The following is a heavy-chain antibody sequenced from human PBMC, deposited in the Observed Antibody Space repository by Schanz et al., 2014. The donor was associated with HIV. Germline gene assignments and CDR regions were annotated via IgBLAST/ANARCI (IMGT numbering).Heavy chain of an antibody. V-gene: IGHV1-69*01. Sequence: QVQLVQSGAEVKKPGSSVKVSCKASGGTFRSNAITWVRQAPGQGLEWIGHFNVMLSKINSAQKFQGRVSMTADPSTSTAYMEMRGLRFEDTAVYYCASGRRSGIGWRMDVWGQGTTVSVSS. J-gene: IGHJ6*02. D-gene: IGHD6-19*01. CDR3: ASGRRSGIGWRMDV. CDR2: FNVMLSKI. CDR1: GGTFRSNA.